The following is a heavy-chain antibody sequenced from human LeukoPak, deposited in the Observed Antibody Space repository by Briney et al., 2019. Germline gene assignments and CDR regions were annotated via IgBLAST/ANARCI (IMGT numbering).Heavy chain of an antibody. CDR3: ARVYSSSSGTTFDY. CDR2: IYTSGST. Sequence: SETLSLTCTVSGVSISSYYWSWIRQPAGKGLEWVGRIYTSGSTNYNPSLKSRVTMSVDTSKNQFSLNLTSVTAADTAVYYCARVYSSSSGTTFDYWGQGTLVTVSS. CDR1: GVSISSYY. J-gene: IGHJ4*02. D-gene: IGHD6-6*01. V-gene: IGHV4-4*07.